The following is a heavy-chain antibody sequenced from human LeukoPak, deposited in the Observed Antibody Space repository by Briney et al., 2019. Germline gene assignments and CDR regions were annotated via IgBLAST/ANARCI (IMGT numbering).Heavy chain of an antibody. CDR3: AKAFRKMDAFDI. CDR1: GGTFSSYA. Sequence: ASVKVSCKASGGTFSSYAISWVRQAPGQGLEWMGRIIPILGIANYAQKFQGRVTITADKSTSTAYMELSSLRSEDTAVYYCAKAFRKMDAFDIWGQGTMVTVSS. J-gene: IGHJ3*02. CDR2: IIPILGIA. V-gene: IGHV1-69*04.